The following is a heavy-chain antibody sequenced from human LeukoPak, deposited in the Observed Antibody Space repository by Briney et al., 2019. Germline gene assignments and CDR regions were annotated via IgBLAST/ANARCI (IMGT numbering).Heavy chain of an antibody. Sequence: ASVKVSCKASGYTFTGYYMHWVRQAPGQGLEWMGIINPSGGSTSYAQKFQGRVTMTRDMSTSTVYMKLSSLRSEDTAVYYCARDFGCSSTSCYWPDYWGQGTLVTVSS. V-gene: IGHV1-46*01. CDR1: GYTFTGYY. CDR3: ARDFGCSSTSCYWPDY. J-gene: IGHJ4*02. D-gene: IGHD2-2*01. CDR2: INPSGGST.